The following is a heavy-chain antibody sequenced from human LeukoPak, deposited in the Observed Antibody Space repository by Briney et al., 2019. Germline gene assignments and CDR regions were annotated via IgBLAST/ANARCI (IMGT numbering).Heavy chain of an antibody. CDR1: GGSISSYY. D-gene: IGHD3-22*01. Sequence: HPSETLSLTCTVSGGSISSYYWSWIRQPAGKGLEWIGRIYTSGSTNYNPSLKSRVTMSVDTSKNQFSLKLSSVTAADTAVYYCASSSDSSGYYYPGDAFDIWGQGTMVTVSS. CDR2: IYTSGST. J-gene: IGHJ3*02. V-gene: IGHV4-4*07. CDR3: ASSSDSSGYYYPGDAFDI.